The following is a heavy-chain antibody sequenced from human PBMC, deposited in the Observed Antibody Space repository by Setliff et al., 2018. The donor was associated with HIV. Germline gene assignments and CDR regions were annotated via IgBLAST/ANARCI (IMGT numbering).Heavy chain of an antibody. D-gene: IGHD3-3*01. CDR3: TRDHTPPPNYDFWSGQIDLRNIFYYMDV. V-gene: IGHV7-4-1*02. CDR2: INPTTGNP. CDR1: GYTFTSYA. Sequence: ASVKVSCKASGYTFTSYAMNWVRQAPGQGLEWMGWINPTTGNPTYARGFTGRFVFSWDTSVSTAYLQISSLQAEDTAVYYCTRDHTPPPNYDFWSGQIDLRNIFYYMDVWGTGSPVTVSS. J-gene: IGHJ6*03.